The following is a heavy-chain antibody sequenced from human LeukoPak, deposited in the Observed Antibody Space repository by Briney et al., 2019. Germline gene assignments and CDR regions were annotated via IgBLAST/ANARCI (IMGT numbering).Heavy chain of an antibody. CDR3: VSAYYDSSGYQNGESDY. J-gene: IGHJ4*02. V-gene: IGHV4-39*07. D-gene: IGHD3-22*01. Sequence: SETLSLTCTVSGGSISSSSYYWGWIRQPPGKGLEWIGSIYYSGSTYYNPSLKSRVTMSVDTSKNQFSLKLSSVTAADTAVYYCVSAYYDSSGYQNGESDYWGQGTLVTVSS. CDR2: IYYSGST. CDR1: GGSISSSSYY.